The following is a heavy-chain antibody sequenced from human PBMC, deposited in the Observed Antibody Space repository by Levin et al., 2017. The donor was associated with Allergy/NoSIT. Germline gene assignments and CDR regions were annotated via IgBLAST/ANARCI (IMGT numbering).Heavy chain of an antibody. CDR3: AKGLNWGSPNTFDY. J-gene: IGHJ4*02. CDR1: GFTFGDYA. CDR2: INWNRDKI. V-gene: IGHV3-9*01. D-gene: IGHD7-27*01. Sequence: SLKISCAASGFTFGDYAMHWVRQAPGKGLEWVSGINWNRDKIGYADSVRARFTISRDNAKNSQYLQMNSLGPEDTALYYCAKGLNWGSPNTFDYWGQGTLVTVSS.